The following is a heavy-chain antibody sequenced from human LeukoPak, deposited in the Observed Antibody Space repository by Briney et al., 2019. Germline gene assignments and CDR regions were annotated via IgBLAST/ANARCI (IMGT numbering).Heavy chain of an antibody. CDR2: IYYSGST. CDR1: AGSISSSSYY. D-gene: IGHD5/OR15-5a*01. Sequence: SETLSLTCTVSAGSISSSSYYWGWIRQPPGKGLEWIGSIYYSGSTYYNPSLKSRVTISVDTSKNQFSLKLSSVTAADTAVYYSARRQPFYDWGAFDIWGQGTMVTVSS. V-gene: IGHV4-39*01. J-gene: IGHJ3*02. CDR3: ARRQPFYDWGAFDI.